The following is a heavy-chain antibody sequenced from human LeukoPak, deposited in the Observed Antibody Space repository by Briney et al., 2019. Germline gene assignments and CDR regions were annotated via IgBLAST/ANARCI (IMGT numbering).Heavy chain of an antibody. CDR1: GFTFSSYA. J-gene: IGHJ3*02. V-gene: IGHV3-23*01. Sequence: GGSLRLSCAASGFTFSSYAMSWVRQAPGKGLEWVSAISGSGGSTYYADSVKGRFTISRDNSKNALYLQMNSLRAEDTAVYYCTTDRDTMVRGPFDIWGQGTMVTVSS. CDR3: TTDRDTMVRGPFDI. D-gene: IGHD3-10*01. CDR2: ISGSGGST.